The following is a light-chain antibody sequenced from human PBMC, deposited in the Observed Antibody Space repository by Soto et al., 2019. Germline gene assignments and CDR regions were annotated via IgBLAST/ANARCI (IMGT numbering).Light chain of an antibody. J-gene: IGKJ1*01. CDR3: MQALQTPPWT. Sequence: DIVMTQSPLSLPVTPGEPASISCRSSQSLLHSNGYNYLDWYLQKPGQSPQLLIYLGSNRASGVPDRFGGSGSGTDYTLKISSVEAEHVGVYYCMQALQTPPWTFGQGTKVEIK. V-gene: IGKV2-28*01. CDR2: LGS. CDR1: QSLLHSNGYNY.